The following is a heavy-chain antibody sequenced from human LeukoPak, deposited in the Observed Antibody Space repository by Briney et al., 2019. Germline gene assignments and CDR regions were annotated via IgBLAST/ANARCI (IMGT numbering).Heavy chain of an antibody. CDR3: AREVEKSL. Sequence: GGSLRLSCAASGFTFSSYEMNWVRQAPGKGLEWVSVIYSGGSTYYADSVKGRFTISRDNSKNTLYLQMNSLRAEDTAVYYCAREVEKSLWGQGTLVTVSS. D-gene: IGHD5-24*01. CDR1: GFTFSSYE. CDR2: IYSGGST. V-gene: IGHV3-53*01. J-gene: IGHJ4*02.